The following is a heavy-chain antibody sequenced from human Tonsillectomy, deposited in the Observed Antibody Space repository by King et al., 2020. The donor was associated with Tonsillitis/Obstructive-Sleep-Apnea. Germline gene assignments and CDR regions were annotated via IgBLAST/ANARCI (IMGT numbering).Heavy chain of an antibody. J-gene: IGHJ3*02. Sequence: VQLVESGGGVVQPGRSLRLSCAASGFTFSSYAIHWVRQAPGKGLEWVAVISYDGSNKYYADSVKGRFTISRDNSKNTLDLKMNSLRAEDTAVYYCAREGIYDSSGYADAFDIWGQGTMVTVSS. D-gene: IGHD3-22*01. CDR3: AREGIYDSSGYADAFDI. CDR2: ISYDGSNK. CDR1: GFTFSSYA. V-gene: IGHV3-30*04.